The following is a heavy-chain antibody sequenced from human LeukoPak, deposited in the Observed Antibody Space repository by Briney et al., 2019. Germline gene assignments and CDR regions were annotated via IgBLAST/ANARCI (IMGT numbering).Heavy chain of an antibody. CDR3: ASLYYYGSGRAQGSDY. D-gene: IGHD3-10*01. CDR1: GFTFSSYS. CDR2: ISSSSYI. V-gene: IGHV3-21*01. J-gene: IGHJ4*02. Sequence: KPGGSLRLSCAASGFTFSSYSMNWVRQAPGKGLEWVSSISSSSYIYYADSVKGRFTISRDNAKNSLYLQMNSLRAEDTAVYYCASLYYYGSGRAQGSDYWGQGTLVTVSS.